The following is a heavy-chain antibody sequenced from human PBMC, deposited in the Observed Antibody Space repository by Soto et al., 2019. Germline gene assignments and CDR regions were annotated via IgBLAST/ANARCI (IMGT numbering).Heavy chain of an antibody. CDR2: VYSSGTT. V-gene: IGHV4-4*07. D-gene: IGHD3-10*01. CDR3: ARDIGSYAYGEGY. J-gene: IGHJ4*02. CDR1: GGSINSYW. Sequence: SETLSLTCSVSGGSINSYWWSWIRQPAGKGLEWIGCVYSSGTTDYNPSLNSRATLSVETSKNQFSLKLSSVTAADTAVYYCARDIGSYAYGEGYWGQGIQVTVPS.